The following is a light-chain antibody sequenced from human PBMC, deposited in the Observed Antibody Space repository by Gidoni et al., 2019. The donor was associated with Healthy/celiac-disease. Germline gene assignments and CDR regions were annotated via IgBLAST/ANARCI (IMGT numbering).Light chain of an antibody. J-gene: IGKJ4*01. Sequence: DLVMNQSPLPLPVTPGEPASLSCRSSQSFLHSNGYKYLDWSLQKQGQSPQLLIYLGSNRATGVPDRVCGRGEVTDFTLKISRVGGEDVVLYYCMQTLQAPPTFGGGTKVEIK. CDR1: QSFLHSNGYKY. CDR2: LGS. CDR3: MQTLQAPPT. V-gene: IGKV2-28*01.